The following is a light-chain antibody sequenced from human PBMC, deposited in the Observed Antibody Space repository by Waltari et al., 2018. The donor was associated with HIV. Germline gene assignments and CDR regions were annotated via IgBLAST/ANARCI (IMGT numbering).Light chain of an antibody. CDR3: QSYDMSQSGSLV. J-gene: IGLJ2*01. CDR1: RSHLGEGIY. V-gene: IGLV1-40*01. Sequence: QSVPTPPPSVSGAPGLWVTIAGTGTRSHLGEGIYRHLFQQIPGNAPKLLIYDNNIRPSGVPDRFSGSKSGTSASLAITGLQSEDEADYYCQSYDMSQSGSLVFGGGTKLTVL. CDR2: DNN.